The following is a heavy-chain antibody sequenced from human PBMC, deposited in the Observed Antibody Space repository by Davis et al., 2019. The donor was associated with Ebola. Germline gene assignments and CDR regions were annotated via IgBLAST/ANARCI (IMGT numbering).Heavy chain of an antibody. CDR1: GFTFSSYA. CDR2: ISYDGSNK. D-gene: IGHD6-13*01. V-gene: IGHV3-30-3*01. J-gene: IGHJ4*02. CDR3: ARDREDSSSWLDY. Sequence: GESLKISCAASGFTFSSYAMHWVRQAPGKGLEWVAVISYDGSNKYYADSVKGRFTISRDNSKNTLYLQMNSLRAEDTAVYYCARDREDSSSWLDYWGQGTLVTVSS.